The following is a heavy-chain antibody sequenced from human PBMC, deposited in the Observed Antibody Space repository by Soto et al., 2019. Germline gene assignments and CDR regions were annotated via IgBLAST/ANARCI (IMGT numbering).Heavy chain of an antibody. V-gene: IGHV3-21*01. CDR1: GFTFTSNR. CDR3: ARESEDLTSNFDY. Sequence: GGSLRPSCAASGFTFTSNRMNWVRQAPGKGLEWVSSISSTTNYIYYADSMKGRFTVSRDNAKNSVYLEMNSLSAEDTAVYYCARESEDLTSNFDYWGQGTLVTVSS. CDR2: ISSTTNYI. J-gene: IGHJ4*02.